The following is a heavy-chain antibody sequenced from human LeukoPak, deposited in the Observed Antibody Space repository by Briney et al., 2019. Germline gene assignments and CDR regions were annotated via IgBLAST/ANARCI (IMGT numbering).Heavy chain of an antibody. CDR2: IIPIFGTA. CDR3: ATPSPYWSNAFDI. J-gene: IGHJ3*02. CDR1: GGTFSSYA. V-gene: IGHV1-69*05. D-gene: IGHD3-3*01. Sequence: SVKVSCEASGGTFSSYAISWVRQAPGQGLEWKGGIIPIFGTANYAQKFQGRVTITTDESTSTAYMELSSLRSEDTAVYYCATPSPYWSNAFDIWGQGTMVTVSS.